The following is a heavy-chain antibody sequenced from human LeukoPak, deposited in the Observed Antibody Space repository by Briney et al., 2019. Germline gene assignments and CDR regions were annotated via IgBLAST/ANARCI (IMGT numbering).Heavy chain of an antibody. CDR2: INPSGGST. D-gene: IGHD3-22*01. CDR3: ARDPVGDQRPDSSGSNWFDP. Sequence: ASVKVSCKASGYTFTGYYMHWVRQAPGQGLEWMGIINPSGGSTSYAQKFQGRVTMTRDTSTSTVYMELSSLRSEDTAVYYCARDPVGDQRPDSSGSNWFDPWGQGTLVTVSS. CDR1: GYTFTGYY. V-gene: IGHV1-46*01. J-gene: IGHJ5*02.